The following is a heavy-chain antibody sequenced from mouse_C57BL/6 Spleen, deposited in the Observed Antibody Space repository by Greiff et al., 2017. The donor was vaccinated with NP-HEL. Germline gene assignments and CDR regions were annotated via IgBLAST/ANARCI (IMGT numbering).Heavy chain of an antibody. D-gene: IGHD3-3*01. J-gene: IGHJ3*01. V-gene: IGHV5-17*01. Sequence: EVKLMESGGGLVKPGGSLKLSCAASGFTFSDYGMHWVRQAPEKGLEWVAYISSGSSTIYYADTVKGRFTISRDNAKNTLFLQMTSLRSEDTAMYYWARRAGTGFAYWGQGTLVTVSA. CDR2: ISSGSSTI. CDR3: ARRAGTGFAY. CDR1: GFTFSDYG.